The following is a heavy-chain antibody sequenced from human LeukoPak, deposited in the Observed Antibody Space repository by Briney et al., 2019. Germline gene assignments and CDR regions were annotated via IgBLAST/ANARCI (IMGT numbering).Heavy chain of an antibody. CDR3: AKVLYSDCNFAY. Sequence: GGSLRLSCAASGFAFSSYAMSCVRQAPGKGLEWLSTISGRDGHTYYAESVKSRFAISRNNSKNTLYLQKNSLRAEDTAVYSCAKVLYSDCNFAYWGQGTLVTLSS. CDR1: GFAFSSYA. V-gene: IGHV3-23*01. CDR2: ISGRDGHT. D-gene: IGHD2-21*02. J-gene: IGHJ4*02.